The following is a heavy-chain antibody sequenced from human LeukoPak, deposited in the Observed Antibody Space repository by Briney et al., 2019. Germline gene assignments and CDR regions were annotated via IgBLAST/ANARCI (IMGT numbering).Heavy chain of an antibody. CDR2: IYTSGST. CDR3: ARSFGPDAFDI. Sequence: PSETLSLTCTVSGGSISSYYWSWIRQPPGKGLEWIGYIYTSGSTNYNPSLKSRVTISVDTSKNQFSLKPSSVTAADTAVYYCARSFGPDAFDIWGQGTMVTVSS. J-gene: IGHJ3*02. V-gene: IGHV4-4*09. D-gene: IGHD3-16*01. CDR1: GGSISSYY.